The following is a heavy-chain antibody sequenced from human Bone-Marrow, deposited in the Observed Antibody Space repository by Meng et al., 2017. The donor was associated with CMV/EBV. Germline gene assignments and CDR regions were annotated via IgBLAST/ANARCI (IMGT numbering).Heavy chain of an antibody. CDR2: IYYSGST. V-gene: IGHV4-61*01. CDR3: ARVWVDTAMGHFDY. D-gene: IGHD5-18*01. J-gene: IGHJ4*02. Sequence: ESLKISCTVSGGSVSSGSYYWSWIRQPPGKGLEWIGYIYYSGSTNYNPSLKSRVTISVDTSKNQFSLKLSSVTAADTAVYYCARVWVDTAMGHFDYWGQGTLVTVSS. CDR1: GGSVSSGSYY.